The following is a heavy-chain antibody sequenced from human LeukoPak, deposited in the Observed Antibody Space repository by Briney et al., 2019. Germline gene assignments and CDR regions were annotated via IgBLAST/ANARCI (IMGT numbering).Heavy chain of an antibody. CDR1: GGSISSYY. CDR2: IHYTGST. Sequence: TPSETLSLTCTVSGGSISSYYWSWIRQPPGKGLECIGYIHYTGSTNYNPSLKSRVTISVDTSKSQFSLKLGSVTAADTAIYYCARGGYYGSGNDFRFDPWGQGTLVTVSS. J-gene: IGHJ5*02. CDR3: ARGGYYGSGNDFRFDP. D-gene: IGHD3-10*01. V-gene: IGHV4-59*01.